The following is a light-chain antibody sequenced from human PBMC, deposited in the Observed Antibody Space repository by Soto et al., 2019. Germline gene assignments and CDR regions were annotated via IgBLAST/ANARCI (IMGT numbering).Light chain of an antibody. CDR2: DNN. V-gene: IGLV1-51*01. CDR3: GTWDSSLSAVV. J-gene: IGLJ2*01. CDR1: SSNIGNNY. Sequence: HSVLTQPPSVSAAPGQTVTISCSGSSSNIGNNYVSWYQQLPGTAPKLLIFDNNKRPSGIPDRFSGSKSGTSATLGITGLQTGDEADYYCGTWDSSLSAVVFGGGPKLTLL.